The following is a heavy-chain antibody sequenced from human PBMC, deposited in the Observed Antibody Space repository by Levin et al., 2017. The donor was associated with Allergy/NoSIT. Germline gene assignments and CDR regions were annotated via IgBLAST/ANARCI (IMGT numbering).Heavy chain of an antibody. Sequence: GGSLRLSCTASGFTSGDYAMSWFRQAPGKGLEWVGFIRSKAYGGTTEYAASVKGRFTISRDDSKSIAYLQMNSLKTEDTAVYYCTRVRGYNAEFDYWGQGTLVTVSS. CDR2: IRSKAYGGTT. CDR3: TRVRGYNAEFDY. CDR1: GFTSGDYA. J-gene: IGHJ4*02. V-gene: IGHV3-49*03. D-gene: IGHD5-18*01.